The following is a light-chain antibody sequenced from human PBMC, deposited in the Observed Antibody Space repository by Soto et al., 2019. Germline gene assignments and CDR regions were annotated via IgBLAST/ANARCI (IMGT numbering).Light chain of an antibody. V-gene: IGLV4-60*03. CDR3: ETWDSKDVV. CDR2: LEGSGSY. J-gene: IGLJ2*01. Sequence: QSVLTQSSSASASLGSSVKLTCTLSSGHSSYIIAWHQQQPGKAPRYLMKLEGSGSYNKGSGVPDRFSGSSSGADRYLTISNHQSEDEADYYCETWDSKDVVFGGGTKLTVL. CDR1: SGHSSYI.